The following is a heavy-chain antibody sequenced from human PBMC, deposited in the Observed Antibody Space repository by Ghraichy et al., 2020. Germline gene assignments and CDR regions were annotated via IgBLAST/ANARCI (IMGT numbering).Heavy chain of an antibody. V-gene: IGHV3-7*03. CDR2: IEGDGSVT. CDR1: GFSFSNSW. CDR3: ARDVLCNHLDY. J-gene: IGHJ4*02. D-gene: IGHD4/OR15-4a*01. Sequence: GGSLRLSCTASGFSFSNSWMTWVRQAPGKGLEWVANIEGDGSVTNYIDSVKGRFTISRDNAKNSLFLQMGSLRAEDAAVYYCARDVLCNHLDYWGQGTLVTVSS.